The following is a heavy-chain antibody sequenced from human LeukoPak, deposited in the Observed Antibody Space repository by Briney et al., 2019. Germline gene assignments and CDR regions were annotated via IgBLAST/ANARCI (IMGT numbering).Heavy chain of an antibody. Sequence: SETLSLTCTVSGGSISSGGYYWSWIRQHPGKGLEWIGYIYYSGSTYYNPSLKSRVTITVDTSNNQFSLKLSSVTAADTAVYYCARGYYDFWSGYYYYYYYMDVWGKGTTVTVSS. CDR3: ARGYYDFWSGYYYYYYYMDV. D-gene: IGHD3-3*01. J-gene: IGHJ6*03. CDR1: GGSISSGGYY. V-gene: IGHV4-31*03. CDR2: IYYSGST.